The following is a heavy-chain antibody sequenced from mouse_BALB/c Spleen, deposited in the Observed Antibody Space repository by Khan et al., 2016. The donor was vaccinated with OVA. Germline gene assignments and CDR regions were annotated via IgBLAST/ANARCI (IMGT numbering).Heavy chain of an antibody. CDR3: ARMKPYWYFDL. V-gene: IGHV9-3-1*01. CDR1: GYTFTNYG. Sequence: QCQLVQSGPELKKPGETVKISCKASGYTFTNYGMNWVKQAPGKGLKWMGWINTYTGEPTYADDFKGRFAFSLETSASTAYLQINNLKNEDTAKYFCARMKPYWYFDLWGAGTTVTVSS. CDR2: INTYTGEP. J-gene: IGHJ1*01.